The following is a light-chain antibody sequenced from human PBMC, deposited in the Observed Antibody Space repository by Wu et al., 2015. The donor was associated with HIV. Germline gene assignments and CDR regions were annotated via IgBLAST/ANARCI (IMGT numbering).Light chain of an antibody. CDR3: QQAKSVPYI. Sequence: DIQVTQSPSSVSASVGDRVTITCRASQGINNWLAWYQQKPGKAPKLLIHAASSLQSGVPSRFSGSGSGTDFTLTISSLQPEDSATYYCQQAKSVPYIFGQGTKLEIK. J-gene: IGKJ2*01. CDR2: AAS. V-gene: IGKV1-12*01. CDR1: QGINNW.